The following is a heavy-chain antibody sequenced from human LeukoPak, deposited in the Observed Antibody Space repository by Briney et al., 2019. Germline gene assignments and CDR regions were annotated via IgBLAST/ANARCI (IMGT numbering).Heavy chain of an antibody. CDR1: GYTFTGYY. Sequence: GASVKVSCKASGYTFTGYYMHWVRQAPGQGLEWLGWINPNSDATNYAQKFQGRVTMTRDTSISTVYMELSRLRSDDTAVYYCARSRESCSGGTCPGDYWGQGTRVTVSS. CDR2: INPNSDAT. D-gene: IGHD2-15*01. V-gene: IGHV1-2*02. J-gene: IGHJ4*02. CDR3: ARSRESCSGGTCPGDY.